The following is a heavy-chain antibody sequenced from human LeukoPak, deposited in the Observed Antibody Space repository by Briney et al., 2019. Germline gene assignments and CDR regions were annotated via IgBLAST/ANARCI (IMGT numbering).Heavy chain of an antibody. Sequence: SETLSLTCIVSLGSISGYHWSWIRQPPGEGLEWIGHIFYSGGTNYSPSLMSRVAISLDTSKNQFSLKLSSVTAADTAVYYCARLHFYYDDSGHLYYFDYWGQGTLVTVSS. D-gene: IGHD3-22*01. J-gene: IGHJ4*02. CDR2: IFYSGGT. CDR3: ARLHFYYDDSGHLYYFDY. CDR1: LGSISGYH. V-gene: IGHV4-59*01.